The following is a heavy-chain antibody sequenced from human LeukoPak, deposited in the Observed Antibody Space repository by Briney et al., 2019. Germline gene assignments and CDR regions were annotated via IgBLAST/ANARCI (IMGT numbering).Heavy chain of an antibody. D-gene: IGHD1-26*01. CDR1: GGTFSSYA. V-gene: IGHV1-69*04. Sequence: SVKVSCKASGGTFSSYAISWVRQAPGQGLEWMGRIIPILGIANYAQKFQGRVTMTRNTSISTAYMELSSLRSEDTAVYYCARFVVGATTGDIWGQGTMVTVSS. CDR2: IIPILGIA. J-gene: IGHJ3*02. CDR3: ARFVVGATTGDI.